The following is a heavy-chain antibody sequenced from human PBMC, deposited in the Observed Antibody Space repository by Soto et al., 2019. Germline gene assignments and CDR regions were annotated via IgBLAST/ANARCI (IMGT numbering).Heavy chain of an antibody. CDR3: ARDRSGRQATES. CDR2: VGVIPHGGGT. D-gene: IGHD3-3*01. J-gene: IGHJ1*01. V-gene: IGHV4-4*02. CDR1: GSSLSDHW. Sequence: QVQLQESGPGLVRPSGTLSLTCVISGSSLSDHWWSWVRQAPGKGLGWIGEVGVIPHGGGTNYNPAFESRGMMAADISQNQVPLGLSGMTAAGPAVYYCARDRSGRQATESWGPGNLVTVSA.